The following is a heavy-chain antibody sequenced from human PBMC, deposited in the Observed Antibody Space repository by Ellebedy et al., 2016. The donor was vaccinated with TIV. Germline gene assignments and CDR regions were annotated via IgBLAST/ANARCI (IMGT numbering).Heavy chain of an antibody. J-gene: IGHJ1*01. CDR1: GYSISSDYY. V-gene: IGHV4-38-2*02. CDR2: FYHRGGT. D-gene: IGHD2-15*01. CDR3: ARVLCRGGVCYSRLFQH. Sequence: SETLSLTCTVSGYSISSDYYWGWVRQPPGKGLEWIGSFYHRGGTYYNPSLKSRVTISGDTSKNQFSLRLSSVTAADTAVYYCARVLCRGGVCYSRLFQHWGRGTLVTVSS.